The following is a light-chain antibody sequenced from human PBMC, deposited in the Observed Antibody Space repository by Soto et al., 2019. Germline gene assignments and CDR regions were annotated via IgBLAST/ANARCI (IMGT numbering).Light chain of an antibody. CDR3: QQYGGSPLFT. J-gene: IGKJ3*01. CDR2: GAS. V-gene: IGKV3-20*01. CDR1: QSISSY. Sequence: EIVLTQSPATLSLSPGERATLSCRASQSISSYLAWYQHKPGQAPRLLIYGASHRATGIPDRFSGSGSGTDFTLTITRLEPEDFAVYSCQQYGGSPLFTFGPGTRVDFK.